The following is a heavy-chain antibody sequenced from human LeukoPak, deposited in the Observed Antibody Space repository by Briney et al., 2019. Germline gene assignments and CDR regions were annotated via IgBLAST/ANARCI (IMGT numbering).Heavy chain of an antibody. CDR3: ASSRIAVAGPPWY. D-gene: IGHD6-19*01. CDR2: ISSSSSYI. Sequence: PGGSLRLSCAASGFTFSRSNMNWVRQAPGKGLEWVSSISSSSSYIYYADSVKGRFTISRDNAKNSLYLQMNSLRAEDTAVYYCASSRIAVAGPPWYWGQGTLVTVSS. J-gene: IGHJ4*02. CDR1: GFTFSRSN. V-gene: IGHV3-21*01.